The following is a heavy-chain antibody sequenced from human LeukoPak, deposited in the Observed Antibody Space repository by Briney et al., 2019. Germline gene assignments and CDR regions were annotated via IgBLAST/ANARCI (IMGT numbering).Heavy chain of an antibody. Sequence: PSETLSLTCAVSGGSISSGGYSWSWIRQPPGKGLEWIGYIYHSGSTYYNPSLKSRVTISVDRSKNQFSLKLSSVTAADTAVYYCARHATNTVWEYYFDYWGQGTLVTVSS. CDR1: GGSISSGGYS. J-gene: IGHJ4*02. D-gene: IGHD1-26*01. CDR3: ARHATNTVWEYYFDY. CDR2: IYHSGST. V-gene: IGHV4-30-2*01.